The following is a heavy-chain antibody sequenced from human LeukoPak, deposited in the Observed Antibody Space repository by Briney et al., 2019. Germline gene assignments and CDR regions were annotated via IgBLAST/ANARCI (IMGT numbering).Heavy chain of an antibody. D-gene: IGHD6-6*01. CDR2: ISAYNGNT. J-gene: IGHJ4*02. Sequence: ASVKVSCKASGYTFTSYGISWVRQAPGQGLEWMGWISAYNGNTNYAQKLQGRVTMTTDTSTSTAYMELRSLRSDDTAVYYCARAPGWLYSSSSEDYWGQGTLVTVSS. V-gene: IGHV1-18*01. CDR3: ARAPGWLYSSSSEDY. CDR1: GYTFTSYG.